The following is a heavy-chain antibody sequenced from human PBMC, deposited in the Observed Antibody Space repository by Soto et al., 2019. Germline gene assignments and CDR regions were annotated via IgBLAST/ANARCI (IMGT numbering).Heavy chain of an antibody. Sequence: EVQLVESGGGLVQPGGSLRLSCAASGLIFSDYHMDWVRQAPGKGLEWVGRIRRKGSSYTTEYAASVKGRFTISRDDSKNSLYLQMNSLKSEDTAVYYCALLGGWSGGSSGMDVWGQGTTVTVSS. V-gene: IGHV3-72*01. D-gene: IGHD6-19*01. CDR2: IRRKGSSYTT. J-gene: IGHJ6*02. CDR1: GLIFSDYH. CDR3: ALLGGWSGGSSGMDV.